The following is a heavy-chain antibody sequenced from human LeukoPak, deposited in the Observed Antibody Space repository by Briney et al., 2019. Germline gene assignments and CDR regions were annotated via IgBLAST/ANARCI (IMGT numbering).Heavy chain of an antibody. Sequence: SETLSLTCTVSGGSISSSSYYWGWIRQPPGKGLEWIGSIYYSGSTYYNPSLKSRVTISVDTSKNQFSLKLSSVTAADTAVYYCAATTVTRDYWGQGTLVTVSS. CDR2: IYYSGST. D-gene: IGHD4-17*01. V-gene: IGHV4-39*07. J-gene: IGHJ4*02. CDR1: GGSISSSSYY. CDR3: AATTVTRDY.